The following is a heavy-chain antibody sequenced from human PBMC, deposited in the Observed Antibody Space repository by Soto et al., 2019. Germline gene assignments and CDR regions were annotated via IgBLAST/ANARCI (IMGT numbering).Heavy chain of an antibody. V-gene: IGHV4-34*01. Sequence: QVQLQQWGAGPLRPLETLSLTCGVSGGSFSGYYWAWIRQSPGKGLEWIGEINDRGPINYNPSLKSRGSISVTTSKNHYSLNLGSVTAADTAVYYCARESHDILTGPPWVWYFDLWGRGTLVTVSS. CDR1: GGSFSGYY. CDR2: INDRGPI. D-gene: IGHD3-9*01. J-gene: IGHJ2*01. CDR3: ARESHDILTGPPWVWYFDL.